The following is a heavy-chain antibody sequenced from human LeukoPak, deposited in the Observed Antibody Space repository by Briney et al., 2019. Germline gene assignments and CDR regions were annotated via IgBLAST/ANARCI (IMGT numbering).Heavy chain of an antibody. D-gene: IGHD5-24*01. CDR2: IHPHGIF. Sequence: SETLSLTCDVSGGSCDDYYCSWIRQPPGKGLEWIGEIHPHGIFYYNSSLVSRVTISIDTFKSQFSLRLTSVTAADTAFYYCARGRDRSKAGDLWGQGSLVTVSS. J-gene: IGHJ5*02. CDR1: GGSCDDYY. CDR3: ARGRDRSKAGDL. V-gene: IGHV4-34*01.